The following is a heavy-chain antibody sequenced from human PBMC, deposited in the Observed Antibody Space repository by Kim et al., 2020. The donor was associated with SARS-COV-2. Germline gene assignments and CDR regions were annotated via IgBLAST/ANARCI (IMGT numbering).Heavy chain of an antibody. J-gene: IGHJ4*02. CDR3: ARDLGSRYYGSGSYLFDY. D-gene: IGHD3-10*01. CDR2: INPSGGST. Sequence: ASVKVSCKASGYTFTSYYMHWVRQAPGQGLEWMGIINPSGGSTSYAQKFQGRVTMTRDTSTSTVYMELSSLRSEDTAVYYCARDLGSRYYGSGSYLFDYWGQGTLVTVSS. CDR1: GYTFTSYY. V-gene: IGHV1-46*01.